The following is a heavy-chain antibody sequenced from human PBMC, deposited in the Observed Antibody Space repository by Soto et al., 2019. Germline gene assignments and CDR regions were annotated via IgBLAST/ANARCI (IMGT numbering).Heavy chain of an antibody. D-gene: IGHD3-10*01. V-gene: IGHV3-15*07. CDR2: IKSKTNGGTT. Sequence: EVQLVESGGGLVKPGGCLRLSCATSGFTFSNAWMNWVRQAPGKGLEWVGRIKSKTNGGTTDYAAPVKDRFTISRDDSKNTLYLQMNSLKIEDTAVYYCTTDVIWFGESQPASGQWGQGTLVTVSS. CDR3: TTDVIWFGESQPASGQ. CDR1: GFTFSNAW. J-gene: IGHJ4*02.